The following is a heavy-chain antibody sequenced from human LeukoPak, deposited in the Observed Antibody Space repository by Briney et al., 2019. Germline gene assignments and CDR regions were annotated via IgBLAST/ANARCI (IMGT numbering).Heavy chain of an antibody. CDR2: ISGSGGGT. V-gene: IGHV3-23*01. D-gene: IGHD3-16*01. CDR1: GVTFSSYV. CDR3: AKDGPSWGSYFHY. J-gene: IGHJ4*02. Sequence: GGSLRLSCEASGVTFSSYVMSWVRQAPGKGPEWVSGISGSGGGTYYADSVKGRFAISRDNSRGTLYLQMNRLRAEDTAIYYCAKDGPSWGSYFHYWGQGILVTVSS.